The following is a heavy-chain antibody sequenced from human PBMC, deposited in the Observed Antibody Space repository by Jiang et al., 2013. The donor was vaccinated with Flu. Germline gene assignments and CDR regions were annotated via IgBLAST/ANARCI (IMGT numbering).Heavy chain of an antibody. V-gene: IGHV1-69*01. Sequence: RQAPGQGLEWMGGIIPXFGTANYAQKFQGRVTITADESTSTAYMELSSLRSEDTAVYYCARGVCTNGVCYPCYYYYYMDVWGKGTTVTVSS. CDR2: IIPXFGTA. J-gene: IGHJ6*03. CDR3: ARGVCTNGVCYPCYYYYYMDV. D-gene: IGHD2-8*01.